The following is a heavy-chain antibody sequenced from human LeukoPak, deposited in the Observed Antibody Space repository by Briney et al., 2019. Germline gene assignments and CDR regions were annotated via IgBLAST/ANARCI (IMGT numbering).Heavy chain of an antibody. J-gene: IGHJ5*02. CDR2: IYNSGST. Sequence: PSETLSLTCIVSGASISSSTYYWAWIRQPPGKGLERIGSIYNSGSTCYNPPLKSRVTMSVDTSKNQFSLKLSSVTAADTAVYYCAREKLLGGDNWFDPWGQGTLVTVSS. V-gene: IGHV4-39*07. D-gene: IGHD1-26*01. CDR3: AREKLLGGDNWFDP. CDR1: GASISSSTYY.